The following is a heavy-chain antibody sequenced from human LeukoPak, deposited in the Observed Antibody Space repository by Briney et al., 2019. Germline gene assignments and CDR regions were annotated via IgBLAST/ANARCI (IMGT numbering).Heavy chain of an antibody. V-gene: IGHV3-23*01. J-gene: IGHJ3*02. D-gene: IGHD3-22*01. Sequence: PGGSLRLSCAASGFTFSSYAMTWVRQAPGKGLEWVSDISGNGDITYYADSVKGRFTISRDNAKNSLYLQMNSLRAEDTAVYYCARGLRPRDYYDSSGSDAFDIWGQGTMVTVSS. CDR2: ISGNGDIT. CDR1: GFTFSSYA. CDR3: ARGLRPRDYYDSSGSDAFDI.